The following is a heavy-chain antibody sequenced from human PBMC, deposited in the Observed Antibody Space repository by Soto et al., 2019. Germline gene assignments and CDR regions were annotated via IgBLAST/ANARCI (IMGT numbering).Heavy chain of an antibody. CDR3: AKDLAGATRGRFDY. CDR1: GFTFSSYG. D-gene: IGHD1-26*01. CDR2: IWYDGSNK. V-gene: IGHV3-33*06. J-gene: IGHJ4*02. Sequence: PGGSLRLSCAASGFTFSSYGMHWVRQAPGKGLEWVAVIWYDGSNKYYADSVKGRFTTSRDNSKNTMYLQMNSLRAEDTAVYYCAKDLAGATRGRFDYWGQGTLVTVSS.